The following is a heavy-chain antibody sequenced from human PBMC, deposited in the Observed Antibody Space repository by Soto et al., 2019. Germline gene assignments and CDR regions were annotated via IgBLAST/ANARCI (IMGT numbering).Heavy chain of an antibody. D-gene: IGHD3-22*01. J-gene: IGHJ4*02. Sequence: TLSLTCTVSGGSISSGDYYWSWIRQPPGKGLEWIGYIYYSGSTYYNPSLKSRVTISVDTSKNQFSLKLSSVTAADTAVYYCARVLMGYYYEYYFDYWGQGTLVTVSS. V-gene: IGHV4-30-4*01. CDR2: IYYSGST. CDR1: GGSISSGDYY. CDR3: ARVLMGYYYEYYFDY.